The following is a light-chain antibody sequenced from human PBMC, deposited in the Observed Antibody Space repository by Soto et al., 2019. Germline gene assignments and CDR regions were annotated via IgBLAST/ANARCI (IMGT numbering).Light chain of an antibody. J-gene: IGKJ1*01. Sequence: DIQMTQSPSTLSASVGDIVTITCRASQSISSWLAWYQQKPGKAPNLLIYKASSLESGVPSRFSGSGSGTEFTLTISILQPDDFATYYCQQYNTYPWTFGQGTKVEIK. V-gene: IGKV1-5*03. CDR3: QQYNTYPWT. CDR2: KAS. CDR1: QSISSW.